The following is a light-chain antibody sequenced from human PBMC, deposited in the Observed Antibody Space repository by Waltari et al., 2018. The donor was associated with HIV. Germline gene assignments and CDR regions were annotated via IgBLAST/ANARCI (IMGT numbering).Light chain of an antibody. CDR2: DNT. CDR1: SPKIGINY. CDR3: GTWDSSLSGYV. J-gene: IGLJ1*01. Sequence: QSVLPQPPPVSAAPGKKATIPGSGSSPKIGINYLSWSQQPPGHAPKPPIYDNTKRPSGIPDRFSGPKSGTSATLGITGRPTGDEADYYCGTWDSSLSGYVFGAGTKVTVL. V-gene: IGLV1-51*01.